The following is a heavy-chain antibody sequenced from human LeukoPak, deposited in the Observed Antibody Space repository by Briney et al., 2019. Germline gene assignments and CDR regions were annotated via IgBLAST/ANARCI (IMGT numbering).Heavy chain of an antibody. D-gene: IGHD5-12*01. V-gene: IGHV3-48*04. CDR3: ARAQGVATIWSVGY. Sequence: GGSLRLSCTASGFNFISYSMNWVRQAPGKGLEWVSYISGSSTTIYYVGSVKGRFTISRDNAKNSLYLQMNSLRAEDTAVYYCARAQGVATIWSVGYWGQGTLVTVSS. J-gene: IGHJ4*02. CDR2: ISGSSTTI. CDR1: GFNFISYS.